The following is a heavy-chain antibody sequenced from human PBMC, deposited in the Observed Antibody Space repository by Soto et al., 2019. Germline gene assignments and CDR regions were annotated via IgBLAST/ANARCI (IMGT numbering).Heavy chain of an antibody. D-gene: IGHD3-10*01. CDR2: ISYDGSNK. J-gene: IGHJ4*02. CDR3: ACLAWFGDPVPPFDC. V-gene: IGHV3-30-3*01. CDR1: GFTFSSYA. Sequence: GGSLRLSCAASGFTFSSYAMHWFRQAPGKGLEWVAVISYDGSNKYYADSVKGRFTVSRDNSKNTVYLQMDSLRAEDTAVYYCACLAWFGDPVPPFDCWGQGIVVTVSS.